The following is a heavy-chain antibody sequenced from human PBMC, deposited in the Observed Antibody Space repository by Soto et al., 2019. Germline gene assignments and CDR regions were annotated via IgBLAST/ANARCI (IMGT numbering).Heavy chain of an antibody. CDR1: EGRCDDHA. Sequence: PGEPLKIWCKAAEGRCDDHAMHWVSQTPGRGLEWVSSISSSSSYIYYSDSVKGRFTISRDNAKSTLYLQMNSLRAEDTAVYYCARDAIKSPGINYSGLDVSGQGTTVTVSS. V-gene: IGHV3-21*06. CDR3: ARDAIKSPGINYSGLDV. CDR2: ISSSSSYI. J-gene: IGHJ6*02. D-gene: IGHD2-21*01.